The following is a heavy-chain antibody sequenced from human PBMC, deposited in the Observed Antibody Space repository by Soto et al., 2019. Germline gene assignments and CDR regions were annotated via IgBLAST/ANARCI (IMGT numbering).Heavy chain of an antibody. Sequence: GGSLRLSCAASGFRNYGMNWVRQAPGKGLEWVSYIGIGSSTKYYADSVKGRFTISRDNAKNSLYLQMNSLRAEDTAVYYCARDQLYYNDISGRPLNAFDVWGQGTMVTVS. V-gene: IGHV3-48*01. CDR2: IGIGSSTK. CDR3: ARDQLYYNDISGRPLNAFDV. CDR1: GFRNYG. D-gene: IGHD3-22*01. J-gene: IGHJ3*01.